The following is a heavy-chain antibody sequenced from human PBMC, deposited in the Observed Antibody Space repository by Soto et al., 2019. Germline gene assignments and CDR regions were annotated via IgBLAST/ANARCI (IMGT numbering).Heavy chain of an antibody. J-gene: IGHJ4*02. D-gene: IGHD4-17*01. Sequence: ASVKVSCKASGYAFTSYPMHWVRQAPGQRLEWMGWINVGNGNTEYSQRFQGRVTITRDTSASTAYMEMSSLRSEDTAAYYCGRVKTGVTTFFDYWGQGTLVTVSS. CDR2: INVGNGNT. CDR3: GRVKTGVTTFFDY. V-gene: IGHV1-3*01. CDR1: GYAFTSYP.